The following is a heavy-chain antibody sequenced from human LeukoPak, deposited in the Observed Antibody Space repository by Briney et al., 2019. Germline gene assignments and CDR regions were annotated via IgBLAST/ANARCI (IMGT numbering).Heavy chain of an antibody. J-gene: IGHJ4*02. D-gene: IGHD2-15*01. Sequence: GGSLRLSCAASGFTFSNSWMSWVRQAPGKGLEWVATIKPDGSAQYYVDSVKGRFTISRDSAKNSLFLQINSLRAEDTAVYYCAKDLFCSGGSCYAPFDYWGQGTLVTVSS. CDR1: GFTFSNSW. V-gene: IGHV3-7*01. CDR2: IKPDGSAQ. CDR3: AKDLFCSGGSCYAPFDY.